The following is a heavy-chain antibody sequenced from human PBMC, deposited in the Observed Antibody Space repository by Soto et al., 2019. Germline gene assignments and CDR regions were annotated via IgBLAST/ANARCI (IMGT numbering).Heavy chain of an antibody. J-gene: IGHJ4*02. CDR3: ERNSYISGDNDSYYFDY. D-gene: IGHD2-21*02. Sequence: ASVKVFFKASWYTFTRYAMHWVRQAPVQRPEWMGWINAGNGDTKYSEKLQVRVTFTRDTSAITTYMELSSLRSEDTAVYYCERNSYISGDNDSYYFDYWGQGTTDTVSS. CDR1: WYTFTRYA. V-gene: IGHV1-3*01. CDR2: INAGNGDT.